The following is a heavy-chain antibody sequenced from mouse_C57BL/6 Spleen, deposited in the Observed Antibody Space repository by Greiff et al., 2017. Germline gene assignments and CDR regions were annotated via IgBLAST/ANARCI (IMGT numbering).Heavy chain of an antibody. CDR2: IYPRSGNT. Sequence: VQLQQSGAELARPGASVKLSCKASGYTFTSYGISWVKQRTGQGLEWIGEIYPRSGNTYYNEKFKGKATLTADKSSSTAYMELRSLTSEDAAVYFCAKRDTTAPSWGYFDYWGQGTTLTVSS. CDR3: AKRDTTAPSWGYFDY. J-gene: IGHJ2*01. D-gene: IGHD1-2*01. CDR1: GYTFTSYG. V-gene: IGHV1-81*01.